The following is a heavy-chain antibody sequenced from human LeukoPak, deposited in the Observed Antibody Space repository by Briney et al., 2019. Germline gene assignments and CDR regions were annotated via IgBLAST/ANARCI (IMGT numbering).Heavy chain of an antibody. V-gene: IGHV3-21*01. CDR2: ISSSSSYT. Sequence: PGGSLRLSCAASGFTFSSYSMNWVRQAPGKGLEWVSSISSSSSYTYYADSVKGRFTISRDNAKNSLYLQMNSLRAEDTAVYYCARGGAAMAYYWGQGTLVTVSS. D-gene: IGHD5-18*01. CDR1: GFTFSSYS. J-gene: IGHJ4*02. CDR3: ARGGAAMAYY.